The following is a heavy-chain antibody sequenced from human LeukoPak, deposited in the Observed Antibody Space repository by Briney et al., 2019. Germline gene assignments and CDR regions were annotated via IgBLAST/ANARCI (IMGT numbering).Heavy chain of an antibody. CDR2: IYYSGST. Sequence: SETLSLTCTVSGGSISSGGYYWSWIRQHPGKGLEWIGYIYYSGSTYYNPSLKSRVTISVDTSKNQFSLKLSPVTAADTAVYYCAKGSIVGATVGFDYWGQGTLVTVSS. CDR1: GGSISSGGYY. CDR3: AKGSIVGATVGFDY. J-gene: IGHJ4*02. D-gene: IGHD1-26*01. V-gene: IGHV4-31*03.